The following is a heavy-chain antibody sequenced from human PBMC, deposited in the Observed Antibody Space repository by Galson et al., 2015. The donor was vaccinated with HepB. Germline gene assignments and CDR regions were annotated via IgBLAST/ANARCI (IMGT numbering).Heavy chain of an antibody. Sequence: SVKVSCKASGYTFTSYGINWVRQAPGQGLEWMGGIIPIFGTANYAQTFQGRVTITADESTSTAYMELSSLRSEDTAVYYCARSSRGYDFWSGYHYDAFDIWGQGTMVTVSS. D-gene: IGHD3-3*01. CDR3: ARSSRGYDFWSGYHYDAFDI. J-gene: IGHJ3*02. V-gene: IGHV1-69*13. CDR2: IIPIFGTA. CDR1: GYTFTSYG.